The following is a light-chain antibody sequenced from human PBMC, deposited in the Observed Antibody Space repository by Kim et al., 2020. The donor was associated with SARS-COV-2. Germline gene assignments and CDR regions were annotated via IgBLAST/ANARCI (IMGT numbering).Light chain of an antibody. V-gene: IGLV2-14*03. CDR1: DSDVGDYNY. CDR3: SSYTSSSTWV. J-gene: IGLJ3*02. CDR2: DVS. Sequence: GPSITISCTGTDSDVGDYNYVSWYQQHPGKAPKLMIYDVSQRPSGVANRFSGSKSGNTASLAISGLQAEDEAAYYCSSYTSSSTWVFGGGTKVTVL.